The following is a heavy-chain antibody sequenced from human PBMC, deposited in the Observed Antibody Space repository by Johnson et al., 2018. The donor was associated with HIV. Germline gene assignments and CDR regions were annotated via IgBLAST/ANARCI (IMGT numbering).Heavy chain of an antibody. V-gene: IGHV3-7*05. J-gene: IGHJ3*02. CDR3: ASTLTGDFGAFDI. CDR2: IKQDGSEK. CDR1: GFTFSSYW. D-gene: IGHD7-27*01. Sequence: VQVVESGGGLVQPGGSLRLSCAASGFTFSSYWMSWVRQAPGKGLEWVANIKQDGSEKYYVDSVKGRVTISRDNAKNSLYLQMNSLRAEDTAVYYCASTLTGDFGAFDIWGQGTMVTVSS.